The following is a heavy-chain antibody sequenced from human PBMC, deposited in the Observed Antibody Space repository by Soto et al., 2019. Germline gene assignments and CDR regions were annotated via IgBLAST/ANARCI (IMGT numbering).Heavy chain of an antibody. CDR1: GGPFSGYY. Sequence: SETLSLTCAVHGESFSGYGGPFSGYYWSWIRQAPGKGLEWIGEINHRAGTNYKPSLKSRVTISVDTSKNQFSLNLNSVTAADTAVYYCARGQRRGGSSGWALWGQGTLVTVSS. V-gene: IGHV4-34*01. D-gene: IGHD6-19*01. J-gene: IGHJ4*02. CDR3: ARGQRRGGSSGWAL. CDR2: INHRAGT.